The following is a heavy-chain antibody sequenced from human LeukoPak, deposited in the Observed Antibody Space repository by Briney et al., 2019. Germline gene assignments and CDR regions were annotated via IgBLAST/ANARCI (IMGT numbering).Heavy chain of an antibody. J-gene: IGHJ4*02. Sequence: GGSLRLSCAASGFTFSSYGMHWVRQAPGKGLEWVAFIRYDGSNKYYADSVKGRFTISRDNSKNTLYLQINSLRAEDTAVYYCAKGPYDSSGYLGYWGQGTLVTVSS. CDR1: GFTFSSYG. CDR2: IRYDGSNK. CDR3: AKGPYDSSGYLGY. D-gene: IGHD3-22*01. V-gene: IGHV3-30*02.